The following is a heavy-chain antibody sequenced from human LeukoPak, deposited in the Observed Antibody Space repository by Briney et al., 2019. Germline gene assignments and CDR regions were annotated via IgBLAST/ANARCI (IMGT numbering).Heavy chain of an antibody. CDR2: IKQDGSEK. V-gene: IGHV3-7*01. CDR1: GFTFSSYA. CDR3: ARDGRPRVY. J-gene: IGHJ4*02. Sequence: PGGSLRLSCAASGFTFSSYAMHWVRQAPGKGLEWVANIKQDGSEKYYVDSVKGRFTISRDNAKNSLYLQMNSLRAEDTAVYYCARDGRPRVYWGQGTLVTVSS.